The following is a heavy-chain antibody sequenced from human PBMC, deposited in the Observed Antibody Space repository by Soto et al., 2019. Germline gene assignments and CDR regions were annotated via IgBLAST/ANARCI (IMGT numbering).Heavy chain of an antibody. CDR2: IIPILGIA. J-gene: IGHJ4*02. CDR3: ARDPLGGGSYSEY. V-gene: IGHV1-69*08. D-gene: IGHD1-26*01. Sequence: QVQLVQSGAEVKKPGSSVKVSCKASGGTFSSYTISWVRQAPGQGLEWMGRIIPILGIANYAQKFQGRVTITADKSTSTDYMELSSLRSEDTAVYYCARDPLGGGSYSEYWGQGTLVTVSS. CDR1: GGTFSSYT.